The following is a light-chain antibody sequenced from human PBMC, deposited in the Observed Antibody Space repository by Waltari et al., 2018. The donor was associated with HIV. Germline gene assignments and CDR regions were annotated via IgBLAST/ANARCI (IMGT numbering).Light chain of an antibody. CDR2: RNN. Sequence: QSVLTQPPSASGTPGQRVTISCSGSSSNIGSKYVYWYQQLPGTAPKLLIYRNNQRPSGVPDRFSGSKSGTSASLAISGLRSEDEADYYCEAWDDSLLFGGGTKLTVL. CDR3: EAWDDSLL. J-gene: IGLJ2*01. CDR1: SSNIGSKY. V-gene: IGLV1-47*01.